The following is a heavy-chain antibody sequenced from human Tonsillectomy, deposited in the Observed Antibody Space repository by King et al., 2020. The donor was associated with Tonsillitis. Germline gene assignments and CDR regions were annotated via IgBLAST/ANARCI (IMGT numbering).Heavy chain of an antibody. CDR3: TGVRAETYYNGMDV. Sequence: VQLVESGGGLLKPGRSLRLSCTASGFTFGDYTMIWFRQAPGEGLEWVGFIRSKSYGGATEFAASVKGRFTISRDDSKSIAYLQMNSLKTEDTAVYYCTGVRAETYYNGMDVWGQGTTVTVSS. CDR2: IRSKSYGGAT. V-gene: IGHV3-49*05. J-gene: IGHJ6*02. D-gene: IGHD2-8*01. CDR1: GFTFGDYT.